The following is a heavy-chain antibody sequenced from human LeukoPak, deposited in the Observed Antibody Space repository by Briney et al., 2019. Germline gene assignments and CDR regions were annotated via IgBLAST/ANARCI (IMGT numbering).Heavy chain of an antibody. D-gene: IGHD1-26*01. V-gene: IGHV3-48*04. CDR3: ARDHMGYDY. Sequence: GGSLSLSCAASGFTFSSYSMIWVRQAPGKGREGVSYISSGGSTTYYAGSVKGRCTVSRDNAQNSLYLQMNSLRAEDTAVYYCARDHMGYDYWGQGTLVTVSS. CDR1: GFTFSSYS. J-gene: IGHJ4*02. CDR2: ISSGGSTT.